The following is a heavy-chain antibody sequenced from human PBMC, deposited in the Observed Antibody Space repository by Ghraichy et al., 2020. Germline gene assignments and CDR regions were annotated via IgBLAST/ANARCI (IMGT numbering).Heavy chain of an antibody. Sequence: ASVKVSYKGSGYKFASYGLNWVRQAPGQGLEWMAWISPHNGNTDFAEKFRGRVSMTADIPTSTVYMELKNLRSDDTAQYYCAKDFYDSRGYHFYYAMDVWGQGTTVIVSS. V-gene: IGHV1-18*01. CDR1: GYKFASYG. D-gene: IGHD3-22*01. CDR3: AKDFYDSRGYHFYYAMDV. J-gene: IGHJ6*02. CDR2: ISPHNGNT.